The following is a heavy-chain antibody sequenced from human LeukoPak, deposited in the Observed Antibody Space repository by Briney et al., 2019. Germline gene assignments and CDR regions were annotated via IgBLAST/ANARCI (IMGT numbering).Heavy chain of an antibody. CDR3: ARLFGSHDY. Sequence: PGGSLRLSCAASGFSFTKYMMSWVRQAPGKGLEWVASIKQDGSEKYYVESMKGRFTISRDNAKNSLYLQMNSLRDEDTAIYYCARLFGSHDYWGQGTLV. V-gene: IGHV3-7*01. CDR1: GFSFTKYM. J-gene: IGHJ4*02. CDR2: IKQDGSEK. D-gene: IGHD1-26*01.